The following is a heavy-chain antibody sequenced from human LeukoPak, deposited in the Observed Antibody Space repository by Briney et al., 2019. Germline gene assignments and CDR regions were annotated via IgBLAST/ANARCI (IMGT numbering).Heavy chain of an antibody. J-gene: IGHJ4*02. CDR1: GYTFSDYW. CDR3: ARGDWAPFDY. Sequence: GGSLRLSCAASGYTFSDYWMNWVRQAPGKGLEWVANIDQDGGGKYYLDSVKGRFTISRDNAKSSLYLQIDSLRAEDTAVYYCARGDWAPFDYWGQGSLLTVSS. D-gene: IGHD2-21*02. V-gene: IGHV3-7*01. CDR2: IDQDGGGK.